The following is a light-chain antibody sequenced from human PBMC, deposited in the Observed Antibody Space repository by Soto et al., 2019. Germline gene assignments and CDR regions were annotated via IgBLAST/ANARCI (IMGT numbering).Light chain of an antibody. Sequence: QSVLTQPPSVSGAPGQRVTISCTGSSSNIGAGYDVHWYQQLPGTAPKLLIYGNSNRPSGVPDRFSGSKSGTSASLAITGLQADDEADYSCQSYDSSLSALFGGGTKLTVL. CDR1: SSNIGAGYD. CDR2: GNS. V-gene: IGLV1-40*01. CDR3: QSYDSSLSAL. J-gene: IGLJ3*02.